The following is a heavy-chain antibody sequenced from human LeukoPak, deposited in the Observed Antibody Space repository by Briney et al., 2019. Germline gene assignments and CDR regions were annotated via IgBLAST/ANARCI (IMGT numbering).Heavy chain of an antibody. CDR3: ARRIGNYYGSGSYSYHFDY. V-gene: IGHV4-59*01. J-gene: IGHJ4*02. D-gene: IGHD3-10*01. Sequence: PSETLSLTCTVSGGSISSYYWSWIRQPPGEGLEWIGYIYYSGSTNYNPSLKSRVTISVDTSKNQFSLKLSSVTAADTAVYYCARRIGNYYGSGSYSYHFDYWGQGTLVTVSS. CDR1: GGSISSYY. CDR2: IYYSGST.